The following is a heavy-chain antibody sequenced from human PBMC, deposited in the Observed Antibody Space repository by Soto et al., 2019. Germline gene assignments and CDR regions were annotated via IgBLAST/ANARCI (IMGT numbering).Heavy chain of an antibody. Sequence: SETLSLTCTVSGGSISSDDHYWSWIRQPPGKGLEWIGYIYYSGKTAYNPSLQSRFIISIDTSTNQFSLILNAVTIRDSAVVYCARDPSSSPDYLDHWGQGTLVTVSS. D-gene: IGHD6-6*01. CDR1: GGSISSDDHY. CDR2: IYYSGKT. J-gene: IGHJ4*02. V-gene: IGHV4-30-4*01. CDR3: ARDPSSSPDYLDH.